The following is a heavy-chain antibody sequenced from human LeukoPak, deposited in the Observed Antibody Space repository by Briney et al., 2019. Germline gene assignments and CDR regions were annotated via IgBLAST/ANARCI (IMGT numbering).Heavy chain of an antibody. CDR2: IYYSGTT. CDR3: ARYRDSGGRLAFDI. Sequence: TSETLSLTCTVSGGPISSDGYYWTWIRQHSGKGLEWIGYIYYSGTTYYNPPLESRVTLSVDTSKNQFSLRLSSVTAADTAVYYCARYRDSGGRLAFDIWGQGTMATVSS. J-gene: IGHJ3*02. CDR1: GGPISSDGYY. V-gene: IGHV4-31*03. D-gene: IGHD2-15*01.